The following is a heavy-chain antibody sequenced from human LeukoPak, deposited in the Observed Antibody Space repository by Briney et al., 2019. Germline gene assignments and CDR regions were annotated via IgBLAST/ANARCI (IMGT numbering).Heavy chain of an antibody. CDR3: ATAYYDILTGYYRGDWFDP. CDR1: GYTLTELS. V-gene: IGHV1-24*01. CDR2: FDPEDGET. J-gene: IGHJ5*02. Sequence: GASVKVSCKVSGYTLTELSMHWARQAPGKGLEWMGGFDPEDGETIYAQKFQGRVTMTEETSTDTAYMELSSLRSEDTAVYYCATAYYDILTGYYRGDWFDPWGQGTLVTVSS. D-gene: IGHD3-9*01.